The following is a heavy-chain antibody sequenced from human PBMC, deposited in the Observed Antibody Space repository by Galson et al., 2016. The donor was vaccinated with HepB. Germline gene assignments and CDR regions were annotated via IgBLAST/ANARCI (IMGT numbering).Heavy chain of an antibody. CDR1: GYNFITYG. Sequence: SVKVSCKASGYNFITYGISWVRQAPGQGFEWIAWISSHNGKTKSAENLRGRVAMTRDKSTSTAYMELRNLTSDDTAVYYCARDVGGNYFDLWGQGSLVIVSS. J-gene: IGHJ4*02. V-gene: IGHV1-18*01. CDR3: ARDVGGNYFDL. D-gene: IGHD2-15*01. CDR2: ISSHNGKT.